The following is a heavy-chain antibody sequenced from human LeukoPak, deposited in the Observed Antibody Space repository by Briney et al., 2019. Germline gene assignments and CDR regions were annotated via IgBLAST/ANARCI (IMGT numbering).Heavy chain of an antibody. Sequence: ASVKVSCKASGYTFTSYGISWLRQAPGQGLEWMGWISAYNGNTNYAQKLQGRVAMTTDTSTSTAYMGLRSLRSDETAVYYCARDLFGVVASYYMDVWGKGTTVTVSS. J-gene: IGHJ6*03. CDR2: ISAYNGNT. V-gene: IGHV1-18*01. CDR3: ARDLFGVVASYYMDV. CDR1: GYTFTSYG. D-gene: IGHD3-22*01.